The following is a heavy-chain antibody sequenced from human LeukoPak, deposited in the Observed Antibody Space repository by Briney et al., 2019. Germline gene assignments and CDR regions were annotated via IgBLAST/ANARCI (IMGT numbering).Heavy chain of an antibody. CDR3: ARQRGLDYQMNYYYYYYMDV. CDR1: GGSISSSSYY. V-gene: IGHV4-39*01. CDR2: IYYSGST. J-gene: IGHJ6*03. D-gene: IGHD2-2*01. Sequence: SETLSLTCTVSGGSISSSSYYWGWIRQPPGKGLEWIGSIYYSGSTYYNPSLKSRVTISVDTSKNQFSLKLSSVTAADTAVYYCARQRGLDYQMNYYYYYYMDVWGKGTTVTVSS.